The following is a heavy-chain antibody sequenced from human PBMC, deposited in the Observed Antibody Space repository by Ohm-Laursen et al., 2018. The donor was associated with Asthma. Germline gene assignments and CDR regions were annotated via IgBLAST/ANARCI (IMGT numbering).Heavy chain of an antibody. CDR2: ISYDGSNK. CDR3: ARGNPGYCSSASCFTYYYYRMDV. CDR1: GFTFSSYG. Sequence: SLRLSCSASGFTFSSYGMHWVRQAPGKGLEWVAVISYDGSNKYSADSVKGRFTISRDNSKNTLYLQMNSLRAEDTAVYYCARGNPGYCSSASCFTYYYYRMDVWGQGPTVTVSS. V-gene: IGHV3-30*03. D-gene: IGHD2-2*01. J-gene: IGHJ6*02.